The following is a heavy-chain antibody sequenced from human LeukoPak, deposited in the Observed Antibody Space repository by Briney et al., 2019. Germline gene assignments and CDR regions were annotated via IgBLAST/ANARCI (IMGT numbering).Heavy chain of an antibody. CDR1: GFTVSSNY. CDR2: IYSGGST. D-gene: IGHD3-9*01. Sequence: GGSLRLSCAASGFTVSSNYMSWVRQAPGKGLEWVSVIYSGGSTYYADSVKGRFTISRDNSKNTLYLQMNSLRAEDTAVYYCARGHYDIFGSDAFDIWGQGTMVTVSS. J-gene: IGHJ3*02. CDR3: ARGHYDIFGSDAFDI. V-gene: IGHV3-66*01.